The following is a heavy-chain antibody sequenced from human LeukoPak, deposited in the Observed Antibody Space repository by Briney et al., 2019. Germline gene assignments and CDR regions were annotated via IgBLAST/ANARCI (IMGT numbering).Heavy chain of an antibody. Sequence: SVKVSCKASGGTFSSYAISWVRQAPGQGLEWMGGIIPIFGTANYVQKFQGRVTITADKSTSTAYMELSSLRSEDTAVYYCARVYCSGGSCYSHYYYYMDVWGKGTTVTVSS. CDR2: IIPIFGTA. V-gene: IGHV1-69*06. J-gene: IGHJ6*03. CDR3: ARVYCSGGSCYSHYYYYMDV. D-gene: IGHD2-15*01. CDR1: GGTFSSYA.